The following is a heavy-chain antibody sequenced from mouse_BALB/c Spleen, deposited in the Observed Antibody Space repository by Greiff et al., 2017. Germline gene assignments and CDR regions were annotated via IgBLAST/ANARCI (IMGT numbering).Heavy chain of an antibody. J-gene: IGHJ4*01. V-gene: IGHV5-6-2*01. CDR1: GFTFSSYY. CDR3: ARHSPDFYAMDY. CDR2: INSNGGST. D-gene: IGHD6-1*01. Sequence: EVQRVESGGGLVKLGGSLKLSCAASGFTFSSYYMSWVRQTPEKRLELVAAINSNGGSTYYPDTVKGRFTISRDNAKNTLYLQMSSLKSEDTALYYCARHSPDFYAMDYWGQGTSVTVSA.